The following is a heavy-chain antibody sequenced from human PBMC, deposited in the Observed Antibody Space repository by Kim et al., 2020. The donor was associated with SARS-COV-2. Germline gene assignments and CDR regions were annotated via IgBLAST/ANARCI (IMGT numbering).Heavy chain of an antibody. CDR2: ISAYNGNT. V-gene: IGHV1-18*01. J-gene: IGHJ4*02. Sequence: ASVKVSCKASGYTFTSYGISWVRQAPGQGLEWMGWISAYNGNTNYAQKLQGRVTMTTDTSTSTAYMELRSLRSDDTAVYYCAGGSGYDVPYYFDYWGQGTLVTVSS. CDR1: GYTFTSYG. D-gene: IGHD5-12*01. CDR3: AGGSGYDVPYYFDY.